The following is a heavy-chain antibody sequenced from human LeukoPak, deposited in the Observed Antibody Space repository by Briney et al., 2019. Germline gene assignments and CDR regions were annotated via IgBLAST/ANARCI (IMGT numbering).Heavy chain of an antibody. Sequence: ASVKVSCKASGYTFTTYYMHWVRQAPGQGFEWMGITNPSDGSTTYAQRFQGRVTLTRDTSTSTVYMELSSLRSEDTAVYYCARHQGAGEYPFDYWGQGTLVTVSS. CDR3: ARHQGAGEYPFDY. CDR2: TNPSDGST. V-gene: IGHV1-46*01. CDR1: GYTFTTYY. D-gene: IGHD2/OR15-2a*01. J-gene: IGHJ4*02.